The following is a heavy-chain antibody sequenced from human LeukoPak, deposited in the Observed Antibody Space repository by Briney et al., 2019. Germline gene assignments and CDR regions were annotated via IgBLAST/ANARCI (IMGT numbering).Heavy chain of an antibody. D-gene: IGHD3-10*01. Sequence: ASVKVSCKVSGYTLTELSMHWVRQAPGKGLEWMGRFDPEDGETIYAQKFQGRVTMTADTSADTAYMELSSLRSEDTAVYYCATEGKMVRGLYTDYWGQGTLVTASS. J-gene: IGHJ4*02. V-gene: IGHV1-24*01. CDR2: FDPEDGET. CDR3: ATEGKMVRGLYTDY. CDR1: GYTLTELS.